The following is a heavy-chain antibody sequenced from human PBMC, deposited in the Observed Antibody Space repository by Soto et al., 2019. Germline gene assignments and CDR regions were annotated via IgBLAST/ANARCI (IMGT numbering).Heavy chain of an antibody. D-gene: IGHD3-10*01. CDR2: AYYGGTI. V-gene: IGHV4-39*01. J-gene: IGHJ5*02. CDR3: ARLPLVRGVPA. Sequence: QLHLQESGPGRVKPSETLSLTCSVSGGSISTSGSYWGWVRQAPGKGLEWIGSAYYGGTINYHPSLERRVAISVDTCKNQFSLKLTCVTAADTAVYYCARLPLVRGVPAWGQGTLVTVSS. CDR1: GGSISTSGSY.